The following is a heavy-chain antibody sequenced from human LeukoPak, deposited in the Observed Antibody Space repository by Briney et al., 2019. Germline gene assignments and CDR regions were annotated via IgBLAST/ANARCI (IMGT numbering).Heavy chain of an antibody. V-gene: IGHV3-7*01. CDR1: GFTFSSYW. J-gene: IGHJ4*02. CDR3: ARALTMIVVAFDY. D-gene: IGHD3-22*01. CDR2: IKQDGSEK. Sequence: GESLKISCAASGFTFSSYWMSWVRQAPGKGLEWVANIKQDGSEKYYVDSVKGRFTISRDNAKNSLYLQMNSLRAEDTAVYYCARALTMIVVAFDYWGQETLVTVSS.